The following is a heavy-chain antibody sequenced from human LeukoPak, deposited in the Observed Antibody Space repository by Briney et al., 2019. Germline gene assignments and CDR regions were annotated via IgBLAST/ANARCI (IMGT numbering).Heavy chain of an antibody. CDR3: ARAGSEGSSWYKNYYYYYYMDV. CDR1: GFTVSSNY. Sequence: GGSLRLSCAASGFTVSSNYMSWVRQAPGKGLEWVSVIYSGGSTYYADSVKGRFTISRDNSKNTLYLQMNSLRAEDTAVYYCARAGSEGSSWYKNYYYYYYMDVWGKGITVTISS. CDR2: IYSGGST. J-gene: IGHJ6*03. V-gene: IGHV3-53*01. D-gene: IGHD6-13*01.